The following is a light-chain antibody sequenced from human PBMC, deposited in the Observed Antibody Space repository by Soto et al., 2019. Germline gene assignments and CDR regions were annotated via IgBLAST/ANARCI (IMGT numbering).Light chain of an antibody. V-gene: IGKV1-39*01. CDR2: AAS. Sequence: DIQMTQSPSSLSASVGDRVTITCRASQSISSYLNWYQQKPRKAPKLLIYAASSLQSGVPSRFSGSGSGTDFPLTISSLQPEDFATYYCKQSYSTPFTFGQGTRLEIK. CDR3: KQSYSTPFT. J-gene: IGKJ5*01. CDR1: QSISSY.